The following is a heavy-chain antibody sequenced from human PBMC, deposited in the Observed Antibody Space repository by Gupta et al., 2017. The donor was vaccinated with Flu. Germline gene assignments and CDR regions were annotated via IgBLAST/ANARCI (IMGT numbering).Heavy chain of an antibody. Sequence: QVQLVQSGTEVKEPGASVKVSCKASGYSFNSYDINWMRQATGQGLEWMGWTSPSSGNTGLAEKFQGRVTMTRDTSITTAYMELNDLRSEDTAVYYCARGVTAGVDYWGQGTLVTVSS. CDR2: TSPSSGNT. J-gene: IGHJ4*02. CDR3: ARGVTAGVDY. D-gene: IGHD6-19*01. V-gene: IGHV1-8*01. CDR1: GYSFNSYD.